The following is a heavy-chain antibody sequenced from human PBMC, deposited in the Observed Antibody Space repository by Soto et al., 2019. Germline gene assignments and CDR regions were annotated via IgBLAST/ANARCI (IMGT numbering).Heavy chain of an antibody. D-gene: IGHD3-10*01. CDR3: ASPRGLDDAFDF. Sequence: EVQLVESGGGLVKPGGSMRLSCAVSGFTFSSQTMNWVRQAPGKGLEWVSSVSSSGSYKYYADSVKGRFTIPRDNAKNSLYLQMNSLRAEDTAVYFCASPRGLDDAFDFWGQGTMVTVSS. V-gene: IGHV3-21*01. CDR1: GFTFSSQT. CDR2: VSSSGSYK. J-gene: IGHJ3*01.